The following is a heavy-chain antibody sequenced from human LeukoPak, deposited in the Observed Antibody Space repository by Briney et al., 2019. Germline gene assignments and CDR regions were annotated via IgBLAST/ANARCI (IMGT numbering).Heavy chain of an antibody. CDR1: GGTFSSNT. J-gene: IGHJ3*02. CDR2: IIPIFGTA. CDR3: ARVWCSGGSCYSSRGAFVI. D-gene: IGHD2-15*01. V-gene: IGHV1-69*01. Sequence: GSTVKVSCKASGGTFSSNTISWVRQAPGQGLECMGGIIPIFGTANYAQKFQGRVTITADESTSTAYMELSSLRYEDTAVYYCARVWCSGGSCYSSRGAFVIWGQGTMVTVSS.